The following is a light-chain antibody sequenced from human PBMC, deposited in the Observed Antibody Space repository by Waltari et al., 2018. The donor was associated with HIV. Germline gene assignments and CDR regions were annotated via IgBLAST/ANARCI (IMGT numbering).Light chain of an antibody. Sequence: DIVMTQSPDSLAVSLGERATTNCKSSQSVLYSSNNKNYLAWYQKKPGQPPKLLIYWASTRESGVPDRFSGSGSGTDFTLTISSLQAEDVAVYYCQQYYTTWTFGQGTKVEIK. V-gene: IGKV4-1*01. CDR3: QQYYTTWT. CDR2: WAS. CDR1: QSVLYSSNNKNY. J-gene: IGKJ1*01.